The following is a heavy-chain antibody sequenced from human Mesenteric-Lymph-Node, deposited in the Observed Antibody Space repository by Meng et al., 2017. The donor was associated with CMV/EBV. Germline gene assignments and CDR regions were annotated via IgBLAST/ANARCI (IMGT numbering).Heavy chain of an antibody. CDR1: GFTFSSYA. CDR2: ISFDGSNK. D-gene: IGHD6-19*01. CDR3: ARDTLRSYTSDWYGFPDY. J-gene: IGHJ4*02. Sequence: GESLKISCAASGFTFSSYALHWVRQAPGKGLEWVAVISFDGSNKYYADSVKGRFTISRDNSKNTLYLQMNSLRAEDTSVYYCARDTLRSYTSDWYGFPDYWGQGTLVTVSS. V-gene: IGHV3-30*04.